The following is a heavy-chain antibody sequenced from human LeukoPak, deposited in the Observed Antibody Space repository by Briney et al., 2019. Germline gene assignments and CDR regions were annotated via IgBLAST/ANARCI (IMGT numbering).Heavy chain of an antibody. V-gene: IGHV4-31*03. CDR2: IYYSGST. CDR3: AREWDDSSGYLSVDY. D-gene: IGHD3-22*01. Sequence: PSETLPLTCTVSGGSISSGGYYWSWIRQHPGKGLEWIGYIYYSGSTYYNPSLKSRVTISVDTSKNQFSLKLSSVTAADTAVYYCAREWDDSSGYLSVDYWGQGTLVTVSS. CDR1: GGSISSGGYY. J-gene: IGHJ4*02.